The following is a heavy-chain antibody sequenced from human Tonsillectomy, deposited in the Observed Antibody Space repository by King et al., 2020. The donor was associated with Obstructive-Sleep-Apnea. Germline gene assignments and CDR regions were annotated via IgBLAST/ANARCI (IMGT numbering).Heavy chain of an antibody. Sequence: VQLVESGGGLVKPGGSLRLSCTASGFTFSTYTMNWVRQAPGKGLEWVSSISSSTFYMYYADSVKGRFTISRDNAKYSLYLHMNSLRAEDTAVYYCARYLLVGDLYYYYAMDVWGQGTTVTVSS. CDR1: GFTFSTYT. D-gene: IGHD2-15*01. CDR3: ARYLLVGDLYYYYAMDV. CDR2: ISSSTFYM. J-gene: IGHJ6*02. V-gene: IGHV3-21*01.